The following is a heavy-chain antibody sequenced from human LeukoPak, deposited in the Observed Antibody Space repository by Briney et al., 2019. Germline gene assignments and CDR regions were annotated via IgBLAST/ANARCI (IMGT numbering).Heavy chain of an antibody. J-gene: IGHJ4*02. V-gene: IGHV4-39*01. Sequence: SETLSLTCTVSGGSISSSSYYWGWIRQPPGKGLEWIGSIYYGGSTYYNPSLKSRVTISVDTSKNQFSLKLSSVTAADTAVYYCARHLGYDFWSGYYYFDYWGQGTLVTVSS. CDR2: IYYGGST. CDR1: GGSISSSSYY. D-gene: IGHD3-3*01. CDR3: ARHLGYDFWSGYYYFDY.